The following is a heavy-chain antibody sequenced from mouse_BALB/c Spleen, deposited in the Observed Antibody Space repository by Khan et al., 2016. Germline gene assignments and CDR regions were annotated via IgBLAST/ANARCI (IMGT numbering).Heavy chain of an antibody. V-gene: IGHV6-6*01. J-gene: IGHJ2*01. Sequence: EVQHVAAGGRLVQPGGSMKLSCAASGFTFSDAWMDWVRQSPETGLEWVAEIRSKANNHATYFTESVNGRFTISRDDSKSSVYLQMNSVRADDTGIYYCRSVYFDYWGQGTTLTVSS. CDR2: IRSKANNHAT. CDR1: GFTFSDAW. CDR3: RSVYFDY.